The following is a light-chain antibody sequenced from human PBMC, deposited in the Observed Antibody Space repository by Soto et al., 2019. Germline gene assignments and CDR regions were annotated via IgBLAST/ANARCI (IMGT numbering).Light chain of an antibody. CDR1: SGDVGGYNY. CDR3: CSYAGSSWV. CDR2: DVT. Sequence: QSALTQPRSVSGSPGQSVTISCTGTSGDVGGYNYVSWYQQHPGKAPKLMIYDVTKRPSGVPDRFSGSKSGNTASLTISGLQVDDEAEYYCCSYAGSSWVFGGGTKLTVL. J-gene: IGLJ3*02. V-gene: IGLV2-11*01.